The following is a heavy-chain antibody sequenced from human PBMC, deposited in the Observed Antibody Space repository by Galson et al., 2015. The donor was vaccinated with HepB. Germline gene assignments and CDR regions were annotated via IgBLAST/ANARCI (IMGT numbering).Heavy chain of an antibody. CDR1: GSTFGDYA. CDR3: TRDPGYSYGTPIYFDY. CDR2: IRSKAYGGTT. Sequence: SLRLSCAGSGSTFGDYAMSWFRQAPGKGLEWVGFIRSKAYGGTTEYAASVKGRFTISRDDSKSIAYLQMNSLKTEDTAVYYCTRDPGYSYGTPIYFDYWGQGTLVTVSS. V-gene: IGHV3-49*03. J-gene: IGHJ4*02. D-gene: IGHD5-18*01.